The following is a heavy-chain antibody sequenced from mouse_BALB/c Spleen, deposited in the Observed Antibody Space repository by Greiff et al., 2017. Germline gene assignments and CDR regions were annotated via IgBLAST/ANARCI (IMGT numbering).Heavy chain of an antibody. CDR3: ARDINGNYWYFDV. CDR2: IRNKANGYTT. J-gene: IGHJ1*01. D-gene: IGHD2-1*01. V-gene: IGHV7-3*02. CDR1: GFTFTDYY. Sequence: EVQRVESGGGLVQPGGSLRLSCATSGFTFTDYYMSWVRQPPGKALEWLGFIRNKANGYTTEYSASVKGRFTISRDTSQSILYLQMNTLRAEDSATYYCARDINGNYWYFDVWGAGTTVTVSS.